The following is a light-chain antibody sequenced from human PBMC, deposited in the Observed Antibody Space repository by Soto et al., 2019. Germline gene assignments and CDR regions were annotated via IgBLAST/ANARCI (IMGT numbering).Light chain of an antibody. CDR1: QSISSY. CDR2: AAS. CDR3: QQANSFPLT. J-gene: IGKJ4*01. V-gene: IGKV1-39*01. Sequence: DIQMTQSPSSLSASVGHRFTITCRASQSISSYLNWYQQKPGKAPKLLIYAASSLQSGVPSRFSGSGSGTDFTLTISSLQPEDFATYYCQQANSFPLTFGGGTKVDIK.